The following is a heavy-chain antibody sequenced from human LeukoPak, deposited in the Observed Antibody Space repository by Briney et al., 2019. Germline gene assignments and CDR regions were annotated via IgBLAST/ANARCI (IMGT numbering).Heavy chain of an antibody. CDR3: AKEDRPSAPGYYYAMDV. Sequence: GGSLRLSCAASGFTFSSYGMHWVRQAPGKGVEGVAVISYDGSKKYYADSVKGRFTISRDNSKTTLYLQMNSLRAEDTAVYYCAKEDRPSAPGYYYAMDVWGKGTTVTVSS. CDR2: ISYDGSKK. V-gene: IGHV3-30*18. J-gene: IGHJ6*04. D-gene: IGHD2-15*01. CDR1: GFTFSSYG.